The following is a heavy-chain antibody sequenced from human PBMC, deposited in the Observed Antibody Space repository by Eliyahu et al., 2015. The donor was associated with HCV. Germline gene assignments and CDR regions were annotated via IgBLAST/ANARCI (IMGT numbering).Heavy chain of an antibody. CDR3: ARGAIAVELNVYNWFDP. CDR2: INHSGST. D-gene: IGHD6-19*01. Sequence: QVQLQQWGAGLLKPSETLSLTCAVYGGSFSGYYWSWIRQPPGKGLEWIGEINHSGSTNYNPSLKSRVTISVDTSKNQFSLKLSSVTAADTAMYYCARGAIAVELNVYNWFDPWGQGTLVTVSS. CDR1: GGSFSGYY. J-gene: IGHJ5*02. V-gene: IGHV4-34*01.